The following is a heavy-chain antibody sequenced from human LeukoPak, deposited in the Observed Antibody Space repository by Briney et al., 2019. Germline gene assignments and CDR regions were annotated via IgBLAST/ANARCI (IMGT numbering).Heavy chain of an antibody. Sequence: GGSLRLSCAASGFTFSSYGMHWVRQAPGKGLEWVAVISYDGSNKYYADSVKGRFTISRDNAKNSLYLQMNSLRVEDTAVYYCASPEWLPDSFDIWGQGTMVTVSS. D-gene: IGHD3-3*01. CDR2: ISYDGSNK. CDR3: ASPEWLPDSFDI. V-gene: IGHV3-30*03. J-gene: IGHJ3*02. CDR1: GFTFSSYG.